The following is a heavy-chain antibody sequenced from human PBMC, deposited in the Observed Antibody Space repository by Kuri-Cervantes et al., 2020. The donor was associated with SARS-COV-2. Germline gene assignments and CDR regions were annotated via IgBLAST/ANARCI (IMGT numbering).Heavy chain of an antibody. CDR1: GYTLTELS. D-gene: IGHD3-10*01. CDR3: ATVDGSGSFNYFDY. CDR2: FDPEDGET. V-gene: IGHV1-24*01. J-gene: IGHJ4*02. Sequence: ASVKVSCKVSGYTLTELSMHWVRQAPGKGLEWMGGFDPEDGETIYAQKFQGRVTMTTDTSTSTAYMELSSLRSEDTAVYYCATVDGSGSFNYFDYWGQGTLVTVSS.